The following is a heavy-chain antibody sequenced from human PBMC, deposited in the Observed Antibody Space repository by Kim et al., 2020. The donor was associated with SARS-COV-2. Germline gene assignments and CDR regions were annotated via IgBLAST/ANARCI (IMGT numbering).Heavy chain of an antibody. Sequence: GGSLRLSCAASGFTFSSYGMHWVRQAPGKGLEWVAVISYDGSNKYYADSVKGRFTISRDNSKNTLYLQMNSLRAEDTAVYYCATSDSSGYSPDYWGQGTLVTVSS. V-gene: IGHV3-30*03. CDR2: ISYDGSNK. CDR1: GFTFSSYG. D-gene: IGHD3-22*01. J-gene: IGHJ4*02. CDR3: ATSDSSGYSPDY.